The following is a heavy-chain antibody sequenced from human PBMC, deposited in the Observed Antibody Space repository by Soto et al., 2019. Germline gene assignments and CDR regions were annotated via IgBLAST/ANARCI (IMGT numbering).Heavy chain of an antibody. J-gene: IGHJ3*02. CDR3: ARDGGYLYGPLHDAFDI. D-gene: IGHD5-18*01. V-gene: IGHV4-31*03. CDR2: IYSSGST. CDR1: GGSISRAEYY. Sequence: SETLSLTCTVSGGSISRAEYYWSWIRQHPGMGLEWMGYIYSSGSTYFNPSLKSRIIISLDTSKNQFSLKLSSVTAADTAVYYCARDGGYLYGPLHDAFDIWGQGTTVTVSS.